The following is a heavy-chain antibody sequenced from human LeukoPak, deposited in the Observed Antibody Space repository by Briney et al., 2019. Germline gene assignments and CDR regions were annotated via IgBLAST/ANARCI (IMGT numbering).Heavy chain of an antibody. D-gene: IGHD2-2*02. CDR1: GGSISSGGYY. CDR3: AREGIDCSSTSCYTLPLHN. V-gene: IGHV4-31*03. Sequence: TLSLTCTVSGGSISSGGYYWSWIRQHPGKGLEWIGYIYYSGSTYYNPSLKSRVTISVDTSKNQFSLKLSSVTAADTAVYYCAREGIDCSSTSCYTLPLHNWGQGTLVTVSS. J-gene: IGHJ4*02. CDR2: IYYSGST.